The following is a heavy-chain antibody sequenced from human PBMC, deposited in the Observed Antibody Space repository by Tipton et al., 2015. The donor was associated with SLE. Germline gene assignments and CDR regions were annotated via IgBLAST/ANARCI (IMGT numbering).Heavy chain of an antibody. V-gene: IGHV4-59*01. CDR1: GGSISSYY. Sequence: TLSLTCTVSGGSISSYYWSWIRQPPGKGLEWIGYIYYSGSTNYNPSLKSRVTISVDTSKNQFSLKLSSVTAADTAVYYCASPYSSSWYGWFDPWGQGTLVTVSS. CDR3: ASPYSSSWYGWFDP. J-gene: IGHJ5*02. D-gene: IGHD6-13*01. CDR2: IYYSGST.